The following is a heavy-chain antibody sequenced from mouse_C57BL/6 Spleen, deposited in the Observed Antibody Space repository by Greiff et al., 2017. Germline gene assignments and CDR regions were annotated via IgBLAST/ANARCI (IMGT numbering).Heavy chain of an antibody. V-gene: IGHV3-6*01. CDR2: ISYDGSN. Sequence: VQLQQSGPGLVKPSQSLSLTCSVTGYSITSGYYWNWIRQFPGNKLEWMGYISYDGSNNYNPSLKIRISITRYTSKNQFFLKLNSVTTEDTATYYCARGGYYAMDYWGQGTSVTVAS. J-gene: IGHJ4*01. CDR3: ARGGYYAMDY. CDR1: GYSITSGYY.